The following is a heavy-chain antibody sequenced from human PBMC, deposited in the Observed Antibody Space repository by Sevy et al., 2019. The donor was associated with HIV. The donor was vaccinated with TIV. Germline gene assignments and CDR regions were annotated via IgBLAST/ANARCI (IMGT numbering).Heavy chain of an antibody. D-gene: IGHD6-19*01. CDR3: ARGLCSGWPLNWFDP. J-gene: IGHJ5*02. CDR2: IYYSGST. CDR1: GGSVSSGSYY. V-gene: IGHV4-61*01. Sequence: SETLSLTCSVSGGSVSSGSYYWSWIRQPPGKGLEWIGYIYYSGSTNYNPSLKSRVTISVDTSKNQFSLKLSSVTAADTAVYYCARGLCSGWPLNWFDPWGQGTLVTVSS.